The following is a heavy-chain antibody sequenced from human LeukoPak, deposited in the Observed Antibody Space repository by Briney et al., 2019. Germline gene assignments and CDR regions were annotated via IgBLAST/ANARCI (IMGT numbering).Heavy chain of an antibody. CDR3: ARGGVGATTDFDY. J-gene: IGHJ4*02. CDR2: INPNSGGT. D-gene: IGHD1-26*01. Sequence: ASVKVSCKASGYTFTSYDINWVRQATGQGLEWMGRINPNSGGTNYAQKFQGRVTMTRDTSISTAYMELSRLRSDDTAVYYCARGGVGATTDFDYWGQGTLVTVSS. V-gene: IGHV1-2*06. CDR1: GYTFTSYD.